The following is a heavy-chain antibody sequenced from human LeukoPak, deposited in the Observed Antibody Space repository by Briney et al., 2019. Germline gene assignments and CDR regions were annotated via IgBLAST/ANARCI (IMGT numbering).Heavy chain of an antibody. Sequence: PSETLSLTCAVYGGSFSGYYWSWIRQPPGKGLEWIGEINHSGSTNYNPSLKSRVTISVDTSKNQFSLKLSSVTAADTAVYYCARGPGRSSSWYVTRYFDYWGQGTLVTVSS. J-gene: IGHJ4*02. CDR1: GGSFSGYY. D-gene: IGHD6-13*01. CDR2: INHSGST. CDR3: ARGPGRSSSWYVTRYFDY. V-gene: IGHV4-34*01.